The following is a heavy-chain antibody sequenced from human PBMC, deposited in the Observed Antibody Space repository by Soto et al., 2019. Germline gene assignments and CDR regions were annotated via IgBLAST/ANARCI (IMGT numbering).Heavy chain of an antibody. J-gene: IGHJ3*02. CDR1: GFTFSSYS. V-gene: IGHV3-48*01. CDR3: ARDSHSSGWYEDAFDI. D-gene: IGHD6-19*01. Sequence: GGSLRLSFAASGFTFSSYSINWVRQAPGKGLEWVSYISSSSSTIYYADSVKGRFTISRDNAKNSLYLQMNSLRAEDTAVYYCARDSHSSGWYEDAFDIWGQGTMVTVSS. CDR2: ISSSSSTI.